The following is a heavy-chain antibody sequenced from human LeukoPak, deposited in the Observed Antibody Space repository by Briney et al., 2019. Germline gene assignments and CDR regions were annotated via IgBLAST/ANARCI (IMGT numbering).Heavy chain of an antibody. CDR3: ASARDGAFDI. CDR1: GGSIRSYY. Sequence: SETLSLTCTVSGGSIRSYYWSWIRQPPGKGLEWIGYIYYSGSTNYNPSLKSRVTISVDTSKNQFSLKLSSVTAADTAVYYCASARDGAFDIWGQGTMVTVSS. V-gene: IGHV4-59*08. J-gene: IGHJ3*02. CDR2: IYYSGST.